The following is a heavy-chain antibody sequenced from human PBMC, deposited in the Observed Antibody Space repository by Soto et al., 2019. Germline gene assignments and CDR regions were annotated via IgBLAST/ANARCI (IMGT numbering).Heavy chain of an antibody. V-gene: IGHV1-18*01. CDR3: ARVVWGYCSGGSCYNFDY. D-gene: IGHD2-15*01. J-gene: IGHJ4*02. Sequence: ASVKVSCKASGYTFTSYGISWVRQAPGQGLEWMGWISAYNGNTNYAQKLQGRVTMTTDTSTSTAYMELRSLRSDDTAVYYCARVVWGYCSGGSCYNFDYWGKGPLVTVSS. CDR1: GYTFTSYG. CDR2: ISAYNGNT.